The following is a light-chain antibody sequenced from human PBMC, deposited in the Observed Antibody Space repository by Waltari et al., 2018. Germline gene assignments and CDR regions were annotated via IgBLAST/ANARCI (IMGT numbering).Light chain of an antibody. J-gene: IGKJ1*01. CDR3: QQRSNWPRT. CDR1: QSVSSY. V-gene: IGKV3-11*01. Sequence: IVLTHSPATLSLSPGERATLSCRASQSVSSYLAWYQQKPGQAPRLLIYAASTRATGIPARFSGSGSGTDFTLTISSLEPEDFAVYYCQQRSNWPRTFGQGTKVEIK. CDR2: AAS.